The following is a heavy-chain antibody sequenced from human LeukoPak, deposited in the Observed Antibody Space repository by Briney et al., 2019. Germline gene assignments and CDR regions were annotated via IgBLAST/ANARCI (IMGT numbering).Heavy chain of an antibody. CDR3: ARVPGYSSGWPQGDDAFDI. J-gene: IGHJ3*02. V-gene: IGHV6-1*01. CDR1: GDSVSSNSAA. Sequence: SQTLSLTCALSGDSVSSNSAAWNWIRQSPSRGLEWLGRTYYRSKWYNDYAVSVKSRITINPDTSKNQFSLQLNSVTPEDTAVYYCARVPGYSSGWPQGDDAFDIWGQGTMVTVSS. CDR2: TYYRSKWYN. D-gene: IGHD6-19*01.